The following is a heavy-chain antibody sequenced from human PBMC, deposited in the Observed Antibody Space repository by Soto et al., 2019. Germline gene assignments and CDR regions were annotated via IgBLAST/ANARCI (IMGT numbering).Heavy chain of an antibody. V-gene: IGHV4-59*08. D-gene: IGHD3-10*01. J-gene: IGHJ3*02. CDR3: ARQLWRGGSLWFGELGDDAFDI. CDR2: ISYRGNT. Sequence: PSETLSLTCTVSGGSINRNYWSWIRQSPGKGLEWIGYISYRGNTKYNPPLKSRVTISVDMSKNQFFLRLNSVTVADTAVYYCARQLWRGGSLWFGELGDDAFDIWGQGTMVTVSS. CDR1: GGSINRNY.